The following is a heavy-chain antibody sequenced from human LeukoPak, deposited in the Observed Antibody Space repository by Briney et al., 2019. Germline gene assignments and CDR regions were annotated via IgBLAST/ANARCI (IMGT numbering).Heavy chain of an antibody. J-gene: IGHJ4*02. V-gene: IGHV1-18*04. CDR3: TRETDDIVVVVAATLGFDY. CDR1: GYTFTSYY. CDR2: ISAYNGNT. D-gene: IGHD2-15*01. Sequence: ASVKVSCKASGYTFTSYYMHWVRQAPGQGLEWMGWISAYNGNTNYAQKLQGRVTMTTDTSTSTAYMELRSLRSDDTAVYYCTRETDDIVVVVAATLGFDYWGQGTLVTVSS.